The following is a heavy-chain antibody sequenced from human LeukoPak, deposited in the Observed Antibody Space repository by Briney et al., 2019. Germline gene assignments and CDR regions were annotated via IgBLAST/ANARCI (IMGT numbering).Heavy chain of an antibody. J-gene: IGHJ4*02. CDR2: ISSSGSTI. CDR1: GFTFSSYE. CDR3: ARDGSGRVPEMSAPDY. Sequence: GGSLRLSCAASGFTFSSYEMNWVRQAPGKGLEWVSYISSSGSTIYYADSVKGRFTISRDNAKNSLFLQMNSLRAEDTAVYYCARDGSGRVPEMSAPDYWGQGTLVTVSS. D-gene: IGHD3-10*01. V-gene: IGHV3-48*03.